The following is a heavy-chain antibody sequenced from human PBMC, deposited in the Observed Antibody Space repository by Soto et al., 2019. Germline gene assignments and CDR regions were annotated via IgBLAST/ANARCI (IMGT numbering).Heavy chain of an antibody. D-gene: IGHD5-12*01. Sequence: GASVKLSCKESGYTFTSCDSKWVRQATGQGLEWMGWVNPNSGTTGYAQKFQGRVTMTRNTSITTAYMELSSLRSEDTAVYYCARGGYADFDYWGQGTLVTVSS. J-gene: IGHJ4*02. CDR2: VNPNSGTT. CDR3: ARGGYADFDY. CDR1: GYTFTSCD. V-gene: IGHV1-8*01.